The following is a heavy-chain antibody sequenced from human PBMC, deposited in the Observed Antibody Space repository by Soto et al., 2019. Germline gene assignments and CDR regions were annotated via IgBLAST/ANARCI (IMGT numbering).Heavy chain of an antibody. J-gene: IGHJ6*01. V-gene: IGHV1-46*01. D-gene: IGHD3-10*01. CDR2: INPSGGST. CDR1: GYTFTSYY. CDR3: ERDRGLSRFGELSDYHYGMDV. Sequence: ASVKVSCKASGYTFTSYYMHWVRQAPGQGLEWMGIINPSGGSTSYAQKFQGRVTMTRDTSTSTVYMELRSLRSEDTAVYYCERDRGLSRFGELSDYHYGMDVWGQGTTVSVTS.